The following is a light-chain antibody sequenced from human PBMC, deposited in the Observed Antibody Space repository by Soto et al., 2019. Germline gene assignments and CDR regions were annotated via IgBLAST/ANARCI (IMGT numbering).Light chain of an antibody. Sequence: QSALTQPASVSGPPGQSITISCTGTSSDVGAYNYVSWYQQHPGKAPKLMIYDVSNRPSGVSNRFSGSKSGNTASLTISGLQAEDEADYYCSSYTTSTTLEVFGGGTKLTVL. CDR3: SSYTTSTTLEV. CDR1: SSDVGAYNY. J-gene: IGLJ2*01. V-gene: IGLV2-14*01. CDR2: DVS.